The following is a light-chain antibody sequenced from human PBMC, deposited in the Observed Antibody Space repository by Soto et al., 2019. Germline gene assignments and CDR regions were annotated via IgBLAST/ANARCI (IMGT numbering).Light chain of an antibody. CDR2: TVS. Sequence: DIVMTQTPLSLTVTPGEPASISCRSSQSLLDSDDGNTYLAWYLQKPGQSPQLLIYTVSYRASGVPDRFSGSGSGTDFTLKISRVEAEDVGVYYCMQRIEFPLTFGGGTKVEIK. CDR1: QSLLDSDDGNTY. V-gene: IGKV2-40*01. J-gene: IGKJ4*01. CDR3: MQRIEFPLT.